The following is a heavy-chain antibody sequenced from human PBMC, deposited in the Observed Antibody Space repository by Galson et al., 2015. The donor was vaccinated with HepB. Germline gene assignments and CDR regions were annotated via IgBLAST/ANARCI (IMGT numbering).Heavy chain of an antibody. CDR2: ISYDGSNK. D-gene: IGHD6-13*01. CDR1: GFTFSSYA. V-gene: IGHV3-30-3*01. CDR3: ARDSGGIAAAGPFDY. J-gene: IGHJ4*02. Sequence: SLRLSCAASGFTFSSYAMHWVRQAPGRGLEWVAVISYDGSNKYYADSVKGRFTISRDNSKNTLYLQMNSLRAEDTAVYYCARDSGGIAAAGPFDYWGQGTLVTVSS.